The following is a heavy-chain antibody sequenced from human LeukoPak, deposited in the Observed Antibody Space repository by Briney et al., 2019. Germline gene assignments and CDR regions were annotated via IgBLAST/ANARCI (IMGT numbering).Heavy chain of an antibody. D-gene: IGHD6-13*01. CDR1: GFTFDDYA. CDR2: ISWNSGSI. J-gene: IGHJ6*02. Sequence: PGGSLRLSCAASGFTFDDYAMHWVRQAPGKGLEWISGISWNSGSIGYADSVKGRFTISRDNAKNTLYLQMNSLRAEDTAVYYCARDFGRAAAGTMYYGMDVWGQGTTVTVSS. V-gene: IGHV3-9*01. CDR3: ARDFGRAAAGTMYYGMDV.